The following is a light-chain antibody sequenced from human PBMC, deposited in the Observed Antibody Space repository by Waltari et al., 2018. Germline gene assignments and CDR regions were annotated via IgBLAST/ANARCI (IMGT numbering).Light chain of an antibody. Sequence: QSALTQPASVSGSPGQSITISCSGTSSDVGSHKFVSWFQQHPGKVPKLMIYESSKRPSGVSNRFSGSESDNTASLTITGLQTEDDADYYCCSYVGGITPFLVFGGGTKVTVL. CDR1: SSDVGSHKF. CDR3: CSYVGGITPFLV. J-gene: IGLJ2*01. CDR2: ESS. V-gene: IGLV2-23*01.